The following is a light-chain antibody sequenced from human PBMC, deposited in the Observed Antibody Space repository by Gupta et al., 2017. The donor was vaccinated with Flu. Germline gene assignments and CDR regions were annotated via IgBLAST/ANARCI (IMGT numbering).Light chain of an antibody. Sequence: LQMTQSPSTLSASVGDRVTITCRASQSIDSWLAWYQQKPGKAPKLLIYKASILESGVPTRFSGSGSGTEFTLTISSLQPDDLATYYCQQYNNWLNTFGPGTKLELK. J-gene: IGKJ2*01. CDR2: KAS. CDR3: QQYNNWLNT. V-gene: IGKV1-5*03. CDR1: QSIDSW.